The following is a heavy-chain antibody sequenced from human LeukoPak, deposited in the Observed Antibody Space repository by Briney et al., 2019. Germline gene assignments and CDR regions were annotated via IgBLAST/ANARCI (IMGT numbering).Heavy chain of an antibody. J-gene: IGHJ4*02. D-gene: IGHD1-26*01. V-gene: IGHV4-59*01. CDR3: ARTRNSGSYLAY. CDR1: GGSISSYY. CDR2: IYYSGST. Sequence: SETLSPTCTVSGGSISSYYWSWIRQPPGKGLEWIGYIYYSGSTNYNPSLKSRVTISVDTSKNQFSLNLTSVTAADTAVYYCARTRNSGSYLAYWGQGTLVTVSS.